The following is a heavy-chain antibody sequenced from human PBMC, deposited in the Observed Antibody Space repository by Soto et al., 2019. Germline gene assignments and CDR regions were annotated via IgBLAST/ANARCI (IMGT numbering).Heavy chain of an antibody. D-gene: IGHD3-3*01. CDR2: IYYSGSA. J-gene: IGHJ5*02. V-gene: IGHV4-31*03. Sequence: PSETLSLTCTVAGGPISSGGYYWSWIRQNPGKGLEWIGYIYYSGSAYYNPSLKSRVTIAVDTSQNQFSLRLSSVTAADTAVYYCAKILNYDLPKWFDPWGQGIQVTVSS. CDR1: GGPISSGGYY. CDR3: AKILNYDLPKWFDP.